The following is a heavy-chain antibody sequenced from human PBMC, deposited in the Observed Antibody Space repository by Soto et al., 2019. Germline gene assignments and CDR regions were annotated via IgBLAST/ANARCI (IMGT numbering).Heavy chain of an antibody. CDR2: ISGSDGST. CDR1: RFTFSSYA. Sequence: QPGGSLRLSCAASRFTFSSYAMSWVRQAPGKGLEWVSVISGSDGSTHYADSVKGRFTISRDNSKNTVYLQTNSLRVEDTAVYYCAKVSIAVVILAPFDIWGQGTMVTVSS. V-gene: IGHV3-23*01. D-gene: IGHD2-2*01. J-gene: IGHJ3*02. CDR3: AKVSIAVVILAPFDI.